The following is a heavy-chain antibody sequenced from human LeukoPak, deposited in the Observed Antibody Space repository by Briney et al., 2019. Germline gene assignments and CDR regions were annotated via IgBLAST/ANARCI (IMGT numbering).Heavy chain of an antibody. Sequence: ASVKVSCKASGYTFTGYYMHWVRQAPGQGLEWMGWINPHSGGRNLAQKFRGRVTMTRDTSITTAYLELSGLTSDDTAMYYCAKVRDRLSSFYPAAWGQGTLVSVSS. CDR3: AKVRDRLSSFYPAA. CDR1: GYTFTGYY. J-gene: IGHJ4*02. V-gene: IGHV1-2*02. CDR2: INPHSGGR. D-gene: IGHD6-13*01.